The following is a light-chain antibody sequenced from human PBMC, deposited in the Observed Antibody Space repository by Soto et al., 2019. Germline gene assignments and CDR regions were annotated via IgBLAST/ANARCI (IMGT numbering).Light chain of an antibody. CDR1: QSVRSN. J-gene: IGKJ2*01. CDR2: DAS. CDR3: QQCNNWPYT. Sequence: EVVMTQSPATLSVSPGEGATLSCRASQSVRSNLVWYQQKPGQAPRLLIYDASTRATGIPARFSGSGSGTEFTLTISSLQSEELALYFCQQCNNWPYTFGRWTKLEIK. V-gene: IGKV3-15*01.